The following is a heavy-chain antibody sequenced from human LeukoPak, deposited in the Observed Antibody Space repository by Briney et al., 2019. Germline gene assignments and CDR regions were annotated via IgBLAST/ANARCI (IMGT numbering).Heavy chain of an antibody. CDR2: INPNTGGT. V-gene: IGHV1-2*02. Sequence: GASVKVSCKTSGYTFSGYYMHWVRQAPGQGLEWMGWINPNTGGTNYAQKLQGRVTMTTDTSTSTAYMELRSLRSDDTAVYYCARAARGLYCSGGSCYSGYFDYWGQGTLVTVSS. J-gene: IGHJ4*02. D-gene: IGHD2-15*01. CDR1: GYTFSGYY. CDR3: ARAARGLYCSGGSCYSGYFDY.